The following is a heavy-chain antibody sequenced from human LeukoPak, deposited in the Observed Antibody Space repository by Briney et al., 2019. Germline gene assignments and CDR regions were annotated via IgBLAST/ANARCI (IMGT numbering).Heavy chain of an antibody. D-gene: IGHD2-15*01. CDR2: ISYAGRDI. Sequence: AGTSLRLSCTASGFTFSDFAMHWVRQAPGKGLEGVAVISYAGRDIYYADSVKGRFTISRDNSNDTLYLQMSSLRPDDTAIYYCVKRRVRDIVVVVAADFDFWGQGTLVTVSS. CDR3: VKRRVRDIVVVVAADFDF. CDR1: GFTFSDFA. V-gene: IGHV3-30*18. J-gene: IGHJ4*02.